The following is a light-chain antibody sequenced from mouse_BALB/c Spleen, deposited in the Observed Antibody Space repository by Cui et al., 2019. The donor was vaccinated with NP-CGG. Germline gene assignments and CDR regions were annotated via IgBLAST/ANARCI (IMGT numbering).Light chain of an antibody. V-gene: IGLV1*01. CDR2: CTN. Sequence: QAVVTQESALTTSPGETVTLTCRSSTGAVTTSNYANWVQEKPDHLFTGLIGCTNNRVPGVPARFSGALIGDKAALTITGAQTEDEAIYFRALWYSNHWVFGGGIKLTVL. CDR1: TGAVTTSNY. CDR3: ALWYSNHWV. J-gene: IGLJ1*01.